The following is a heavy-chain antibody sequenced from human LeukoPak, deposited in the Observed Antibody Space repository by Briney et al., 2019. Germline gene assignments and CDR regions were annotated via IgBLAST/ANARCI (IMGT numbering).Heavy chain of an antibody. V-gene: IGHV1-8*01. D-gene: IGHD3-22*01. Sequence: GASVKVSCKASGFTFTIYDINWVRQAPGQGLEWMGWMNPDSGDTAFAQKFQGRVTMTRDTSITTAYMELSSLRSDDTAVYYCARGRTDYYDSSGSFPALDYWSQGTLVTVSS. J-gene: IGHJ4*02. CDR3: ARGRTDYYDSSGSFPALDY. CDR2: MNPDSGDT. CDR1: GFTFTIYD.